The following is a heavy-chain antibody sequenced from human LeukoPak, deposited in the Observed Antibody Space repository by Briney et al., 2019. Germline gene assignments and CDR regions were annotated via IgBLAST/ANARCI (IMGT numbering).Heavy chain of an antibody. CDR2: IYYSGST. J-gene: IGHJ4*02. Sequence: SETLSLTCTVSGGSISGSNYYWGWIRQPPGKGLEWIGTIYYSGSTYYNPSLKSRVTISVDTSKNQFSLKLSSVTAADTAVYYCARGGSGFDYWGQGTLVTVSS. V-gene: IGHV4-39*07. D-gene: IGHD3-16*01. CDR1: GGSISGSNYY. CDR3: ARGGSGFDY.